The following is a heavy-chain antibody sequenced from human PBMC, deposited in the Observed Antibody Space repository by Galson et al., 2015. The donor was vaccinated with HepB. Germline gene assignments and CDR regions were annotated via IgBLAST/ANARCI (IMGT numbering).Heavy chain of an antibody. CDR1: GGSISSGSYY. CDR2: IYTSGST. D-gene: IGHD3-3*01. V-gene: IGHV4-61*02. CDR3: AREYYDFWSGPFGVDY. J-gene: IGHJ4*02. Sequence: TLSLTCTVSGGSISSGSYYWSWIRQPAGKGLEWIGRIYTSGSTNYNPSLKSRVTMSVDTSKNQFSLKLSSVTAADTAVYYCAREYYDFWSGPFGVDYWGQGTLVTVSS.